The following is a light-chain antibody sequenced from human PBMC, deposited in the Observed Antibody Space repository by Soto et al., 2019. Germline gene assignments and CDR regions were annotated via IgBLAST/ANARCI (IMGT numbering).Light chain of an antibody. CDR2: GAS. CDR1: QSVSSSL. Sequence: EIVLTQSPGTLSLSPGERATLSCRASQSVSSSLLAWYKQKPGQAPRLLIYGASTRATGIPARFSGSGSGTEFTLTISSLEPEDFEVYYCQRRSNWSTTFGQGTKVDI. V-gene: IGKV3D-20*02. CDR3: QRRSNWSTT. J-gene: IGKJ1*01.